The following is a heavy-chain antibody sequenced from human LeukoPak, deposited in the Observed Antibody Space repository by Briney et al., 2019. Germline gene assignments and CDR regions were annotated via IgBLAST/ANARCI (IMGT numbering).Heavy chain of an antibody. CDR2: ISAYNGNT. CDR3: ARDLNPIAAAGTRLCY. V-gene: IGHV1-18*01. Sequence: GASVKVSCKASGYTFTTYGISWVRQAPGQGLEWMGWISAYNGNTNYAQKLQGRVTMTTDTSTSTAYMELTSLRSDDTAVYYCARDLNPIAAAGTRLCYWSQGTLVTVSS. D-gene: IGHD6-13*01. J-gene: IGHJ4*02. CDR1: GYTFTTYG.